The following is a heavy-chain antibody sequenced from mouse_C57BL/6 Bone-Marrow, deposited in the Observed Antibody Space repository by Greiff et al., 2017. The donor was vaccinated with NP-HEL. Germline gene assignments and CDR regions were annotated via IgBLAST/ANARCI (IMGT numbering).Heavy chain of an antibody. Sequence: EVKVVESGGGLVQPGGSLSLSCAASGFTFTDYYMSWVRQPPGKALEWLGFIRNKANGYTTEYSASVKGRFTISSDNSHRILYLQMNDLRDEDSATYYCARYRKGYFDYWGQGTTLTVSS. CDR1: GFTFTDYY. J-gene: IGHJ2*01. CDR3: ARYRKGYFDY. CDR2: IRNKANGYTT. V-gene: IGHV7-3*01.